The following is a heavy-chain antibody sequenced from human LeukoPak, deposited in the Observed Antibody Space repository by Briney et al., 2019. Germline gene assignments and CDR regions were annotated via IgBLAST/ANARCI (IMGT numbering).Heavy chain of an antibody. CDR1: GFTFSSYS. Sequence: TGGSLRLSCAASGFTFSSYSMNWVRQAPGKGLEWVSSISSSSSYIYYADSVKGRFTISRDNAKNSLYLQMNSLRAEDTAVYYCARVRTYYDFWSGYYSDAFDIWGQGTMVTVSS. J-gene: IGHJ3*02. V-gene: IGHV3-21*01. D-gene: IGHD3-3*01. CDR3: ARVRTYYDFWSGYYSDAFDI. CDR2: ISSSSSYI.